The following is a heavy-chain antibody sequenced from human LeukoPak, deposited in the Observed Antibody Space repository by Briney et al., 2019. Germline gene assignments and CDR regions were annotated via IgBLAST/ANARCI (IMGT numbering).Heavy chain of an antibody. CDR2: IYPLESIT. J-gene: IGHJ5*02. CDR3: ARLAPDYADYWFDP. V-gene: IGHV5-51*01. D-gene: IGHD4-17*01. CDR1: GYDFSTKW. Sequence: GESLQISCQTSGYDFSTKWIGWVRQLPGKGLEWMGIIYPLESITKYSPAFQGHVTLTADTSINTAFLQWTSLKASDTAIYYWARLAPDYADYWFDPWGQGTLVTVSS.